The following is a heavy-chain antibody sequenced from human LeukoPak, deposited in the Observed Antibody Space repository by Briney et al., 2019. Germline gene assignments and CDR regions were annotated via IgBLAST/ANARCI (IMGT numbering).Heavy chain of an antibody. D-gene: IGHD6-19*01. J-gene: IGHJ4*02. CDR3: ANWLGGTVGSYLDC. CDR1: GFTFSNVW. CDR2: ISTGGSDT. V-gene: IGHV3-23*01. Sequence: GGSLRLTCAASGFTFSNVWMSWVRQAPGQGLEWVSAISTGGSDTYYADSVKGRFTISRDNSKNTLYLQMNSLRAEDTAVYYCANWLGGTVGSYLDCWGQGTLVTVSS.